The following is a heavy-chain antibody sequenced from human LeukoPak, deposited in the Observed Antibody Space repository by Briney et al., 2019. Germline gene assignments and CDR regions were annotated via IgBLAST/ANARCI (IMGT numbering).Heavy chain of an antibody. CDR3: AGLYSDNWFDP. D-gene: IGHD3-16*02. V-gene: IGHV4-30-4*07. J-gene: IGHJ5*02. CDR2: IYYSGST. Sequence: SETLPLTCAVSGGSISSGDYSWSWIRQPPGKGLEWIGYIYYSGSTYYNPSLKSRVTISVDTSKNQFSLKLSSVTAADTAVYYCAGLYSDNWFDPWGQGTLVTVSS. CDR1: GGSISSGDYS.